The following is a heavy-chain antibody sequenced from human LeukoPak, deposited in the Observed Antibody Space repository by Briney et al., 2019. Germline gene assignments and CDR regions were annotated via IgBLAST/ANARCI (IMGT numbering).Heavy chain of an antibody. V-gene: IGHV4-59*01. J-gene: IGHJ6*03. CDR2: IYYSGST. CDR1: GGSISSYY. CDR3: ARERAVVAPSWDYYYYMDV. Sequence: SETLSLTCTASGGSISSYYWSWIRQPPGKGLEWIGYIYYSGSTNYNPSLKSRVTISVDTSKNQFSLKLSSVTAADTAVYYCARERAVVAPSWDYYYYMDVWGKGTTVTISS. D-gene: IGHD3-22*01.